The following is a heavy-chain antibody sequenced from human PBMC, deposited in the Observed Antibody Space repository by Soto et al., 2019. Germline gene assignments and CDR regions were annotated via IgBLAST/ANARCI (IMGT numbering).Heavy chain of an antibody. CDR1: GYTFTSYG. CDR2: ISAYNGNT. J-gene: IGHJ1*01. D-gene: IGHD6-13*01. Sequence: ASVKVSCKASGYTFTSYGISWVRQAPGQGLEWMGWISAYNGNTNYEQKLQGRVTMTTNTSTSTAHMELRSLRSDDPAVDYCASRSNQPIASGGYFQHWGQGTLVTVSS. V-gene: IGHV1-18*01. CDR3: ASRSNQPIASGGYFQH.